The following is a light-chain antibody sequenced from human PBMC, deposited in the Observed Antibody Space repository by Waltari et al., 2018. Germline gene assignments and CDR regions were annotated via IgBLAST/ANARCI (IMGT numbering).Light chain of an antibody. CDR1: QRVLYSSNNKNY. J-gene: IGKJ4*01. Sequence: DIVMTQSPDSLAVSLGERATINCKSSQRVLYSSNNKNYVAWYQQKPGQPPKLLIYWASTRESGVPDRFSGSGSGTDFTLTISSLQAEDVAVYYCQQYYSTPKTFGGGTKVEIK. CDR2: WAS. V-gene: IGKV4-1*01. CDR3: QQYYSTPKT.